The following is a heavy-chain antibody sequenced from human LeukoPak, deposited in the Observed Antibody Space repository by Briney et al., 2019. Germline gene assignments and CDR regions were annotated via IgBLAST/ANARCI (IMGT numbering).Heavy chain of an antibody. CDR2: ISGSGFST. CDR3: AKDVMVAVAGTYFDY. Sequence: GGSLRLSYAASGFSFSSYTMNWVRQSPGKGLEWVSVISGSGFSTNYADSVKGRFTISRDNSKNTLYLQMNSLRAEDTAVYYCAKDVMVAVAGTYFDYWGQGTLVTVSS. CDR1: GFSFSSYT. D-gene: IGHD6-19*01. J-gene: IGHJ4*02. V-gene: IGHV3-23*01.